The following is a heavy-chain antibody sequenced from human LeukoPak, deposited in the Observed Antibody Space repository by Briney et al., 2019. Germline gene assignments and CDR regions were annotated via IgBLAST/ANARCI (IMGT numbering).Heavy chain of an antibody. D-gene: IGHD3-10*01. CDR3: AKEAQWFGESRYGTDV. J-gene: IGHJ6*02. CDR1: GFTFSSYA. V-gene: IGHV3-9*01. Sequence: PGGSLRLSCAASGFTFSSYAMSWVRQAPGKGLEWVSGISWNSGSIGYADSVKGRFTISRDNAKNSLYLQMNSLRAEDTALYYCAKEAQWFGESRYGTDVWGQGTTVTVSS. CDR2: ISWNSGSI.